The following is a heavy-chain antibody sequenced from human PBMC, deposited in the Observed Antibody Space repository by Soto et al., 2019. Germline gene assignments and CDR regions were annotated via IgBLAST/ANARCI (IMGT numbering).Heavy chain of an antibody. V-gene: IGHV3-23*01. D-gene: IGHD3-3*01. J-gene: IGHJ4*02. CDR1: EFTFSNYA. CDR2: ISGNDDST. Sequence: GGSLRLSCVASEFTFSNYARSWVRQAPGKGLEWVSAISGNDDSTYYADSVKGRCIISRDNSKNTLDLQMNSLRAQDTAVYYCAIDFTKSGVFVFHSWGQAIRVTV. CDR3: AIDFTKSGVFVFHS.